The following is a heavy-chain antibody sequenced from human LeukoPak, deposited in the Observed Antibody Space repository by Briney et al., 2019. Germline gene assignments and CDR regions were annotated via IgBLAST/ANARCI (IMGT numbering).Heavy chain of an antibody. CDR2: ISYDGSNK. Sequence: GRSLRFSCAASGFTFSSYGMHWVRQAPGKGLEWVAVISYDGSNKYYADSVKGRFTISRDNSKNTLYLQMNSLRAEDTAVYYCASYDSSGYNAFDIWGQGTMVTVSS. D-gene: IGHD3-22*01. J-gene: IGHJ3*02. CDR1: GFTFSSYG. V-gene: IGHV3-30*03. CDR3: ASYDSSGYNAFDI.